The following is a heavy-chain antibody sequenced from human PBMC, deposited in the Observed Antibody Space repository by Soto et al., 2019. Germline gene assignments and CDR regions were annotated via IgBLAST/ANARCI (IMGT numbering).Heavy chain of an antibody. CDR2: ISVGGDTT. CDR3: AKGRGGSGSLTPRVDF. D-gene: IGHD3-10*01. V-gene: IGHV3-23*01. Sequence: EVQLLESGGGLVQPGGSLRLSCAASGFTFNNYAMTWVRPAPGKGLEWVSAISVGGDTTSYADSVKGRFTVSRDGSKNTLYLQMTSLRAEDTALYYCAKGRGGSGSLTPRVDFWGQGTLVTVSS. J-gene: IGHJ4*02. CDR1: GFTFNNYA.